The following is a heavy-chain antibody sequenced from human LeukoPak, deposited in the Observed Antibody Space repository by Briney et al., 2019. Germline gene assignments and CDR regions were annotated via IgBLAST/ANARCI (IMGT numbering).Heavy chain of an antibody. D-gene: IGHD3-9*01. V-gene: IGHV4-34*08. CDR2: INHSGST. CDR3: AGQQSKYYDILTGSSRGAFDI. CDR1: GFTFSSSW. J-gene: IGHJ3*02. Sequence: GSLRLSCAASGFTFSSSWMNWVRQAPGKGLEWIGEINHSGSTNYNPSLKSRVTISVDTSKNQFSLKLSSVTAADTAVYYCAGQQSKYYDILTGSSRGAFDIWGQGAMVTVSS.